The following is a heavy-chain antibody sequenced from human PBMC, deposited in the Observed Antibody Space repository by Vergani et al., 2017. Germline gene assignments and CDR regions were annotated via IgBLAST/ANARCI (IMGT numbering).Heavy chain of an antibody. J-gene: IGHJ6*03. CDR1: GFTFSSYS. CDR2: ISSSSSYI. V-gene: IGHV3-21*01. CDR3: TTGFISDGDYVGGRYYYMDV. Sequence: EVQLVESGGGLVKPGGSLRLSCAASGFTFSSYSMNWVRQAPGKGLEWVSSISSSSSYIYYADSVKGRFTISRDNAKNSLYLQMNSLRAEDTAVYYCTTGFISDGDYVGGRYYYMDVWGKGTTVTVSS. D-gene: IGHD4-17*01.